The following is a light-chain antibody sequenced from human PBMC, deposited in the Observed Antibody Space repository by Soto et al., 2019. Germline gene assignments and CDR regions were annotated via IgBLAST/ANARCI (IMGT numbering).Light chain of an antibody. CDR1: NSNIAXXX. CDR2: YNN. J-gene: IGLJ1*01. V-gene: IGLV1-44*01. Sequence: QSVLTQPPSASETPGQTVXIXCXXSNSNIAXXXVNWYQHLPGTAPKLLIYYNNQRPSGVPDRFSGSKSGTSASLAISGLQSEDESDYYCAAWDDTLKRYVFGTGTKLTVL. CDR3: AAWDDTLKRYV.